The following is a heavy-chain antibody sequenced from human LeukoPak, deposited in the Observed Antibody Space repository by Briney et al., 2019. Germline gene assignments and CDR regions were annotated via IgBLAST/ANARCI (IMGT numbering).Heavy chain of an antibody. CDR3: ASGGGATVDY. J-gene: IGHJ4*02. CDR1: GFTFIIYW. Sequence: PGGSLRLSCAASGFTFIIYWMYWVRQAPGKGLVWVSRINSDGGSTTYADSVKGRFTISIDNAKNTLYLQVNSLRAEDTAVYYCASGGGATVDYWGQGILVTVSS. V-gene: IGHV3-74*01. CDR2: INSDGGST. D-gene: IGHD1-26*01.